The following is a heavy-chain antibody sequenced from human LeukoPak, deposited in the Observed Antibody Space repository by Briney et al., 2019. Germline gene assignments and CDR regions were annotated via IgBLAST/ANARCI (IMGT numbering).Heavy chain of an antibody. J-gene: IGHJ2*01. D-gene: IGHD6-19*01. CDR3: ATFTSGSSLFDL. CDR1: GGSISSGGYS. Sequence: SETLSLTCAVSGGSISSGGYSWSWIRQPPGKGLEWIGYIYHSGSTYYNPPLKSRVTISVDRSKNQFSLKLSSVTAADTAVYYCATFTSGSSLFDLWGRGTLVTVSS. V-gene: IGHV4-30-2*01. CDR2: IYHSGST.